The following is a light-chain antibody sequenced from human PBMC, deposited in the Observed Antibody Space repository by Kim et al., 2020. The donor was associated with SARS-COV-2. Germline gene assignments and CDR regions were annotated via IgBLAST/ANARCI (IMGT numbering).Light chain of an antibody. CDR1: SSNIGTGYA. CDR3: QSYDSDVSGYV. CDR2: GNY. J-gene: IGLJ1*01. V-gene: IGLV1-40*01. Sequence: RVTSSCTGSSSNIGTGYAVHWYQQLPGTAPKLLILGNYNRPSGVPDRFSGSKSGTSASLAVTGLQAGDEADYYCQSYDSDVSGYVFGTGTKVTVL.